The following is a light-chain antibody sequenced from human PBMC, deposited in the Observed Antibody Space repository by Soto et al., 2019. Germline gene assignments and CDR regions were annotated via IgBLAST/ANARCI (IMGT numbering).Light chain of an antibody. CDR3: QQYNNWPQT. CDR1: QSVSSN. CDR2: GAF. V-gene: IGKV3-15*01. J-gene: IGKJ1*01. Sequence: EIVMTQSPVTLSVSPGERVTLSCRASQSVSSNLAWYQQKPGQAPSLLIYGAFTRATGIPARFSGTGSGTEFTLTISSLQSGDFAVYYCQQYNNWPQTFGQGTKVDIK.